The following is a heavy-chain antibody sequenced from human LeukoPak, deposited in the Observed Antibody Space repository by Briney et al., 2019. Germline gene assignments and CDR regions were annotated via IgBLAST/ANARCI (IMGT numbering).Heavy chain of an antibody. CDR1: GFTFSSYE. CDR2: ISGGGEST. D-gene: IGHD5-24*01. Sequence: QPGGSLRLSCAASGFTFSSYEMNWVRHAPGRGLGWVSHISGGGESTVYPDAVKGRFTISRDNAKNSLYLQMNSLRVEDTGVYYCARRSGRRYEYWGQGVLVTVSP. J-gene: IGHJ4*02. V-gene: IGHV3-48*03. CDR3: ARRSGRRYEY.